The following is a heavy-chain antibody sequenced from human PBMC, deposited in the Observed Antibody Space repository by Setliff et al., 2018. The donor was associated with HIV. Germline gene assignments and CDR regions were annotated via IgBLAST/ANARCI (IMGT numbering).Heavy chain of an antibody. D-gene: IGHD2-15*01. V-gene: IGHV3-30*13. CDR2: MSYDGNNK. J-gene: IGHJ2*01. CDR3: ASNFRSGYWYFDL. Sequence: GGSLRLSCAASGFTFSRYGMHWVRQAPGKGLEWVAVMSYDGNNKYYADSVKGRFTISRDNSKNRLDLQMGSLRAEDMAVYYCASNFRSGYWYFDLWGRGTLVTVSS. CDR1: GFTFSRYG.